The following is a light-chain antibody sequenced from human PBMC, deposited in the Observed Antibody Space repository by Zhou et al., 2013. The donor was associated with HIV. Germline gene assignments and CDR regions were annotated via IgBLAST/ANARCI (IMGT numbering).Light chain of an antibody. Sequence: EIVLTQSPGTLSLSPGERATLSCRASQSVSSSYLAWYQQKPGQAPRLLIYGASSRATGIPDRFSGSGSGTDFTLTISRLEPEDFAVYYCQQYDSSPLYTFGQGPSWRSN. J-gene: IGKJ2*01. CDR1: QSVSSSY. CDR3: QQYDSSPLYT. CDR2: GAS. V-gene: IGKV3-20*01.